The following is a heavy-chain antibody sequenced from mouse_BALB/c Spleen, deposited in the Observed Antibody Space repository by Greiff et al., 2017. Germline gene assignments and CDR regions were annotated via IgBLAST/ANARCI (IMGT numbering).Heavy chain of an antibody. CDR1: GYSFTSYW. V-gene: IGHV1-61*01. CDR2: IHPSASET. J-gene: IGHJ2*01. Sequence: VQLQQPGAELVRPGASVKLSCKASGYSFTSYWMNWVKQRPGQGLEWIGMIHPSASETRLNQKFKDKATLTVDKSSSTAYMQLSSPTSEDSAVYYCARWGTTAYYFDYWGQGTTLTVSS. D-gene: IGHD1-2*01. CDR3: ARWGTTAYYFDY.